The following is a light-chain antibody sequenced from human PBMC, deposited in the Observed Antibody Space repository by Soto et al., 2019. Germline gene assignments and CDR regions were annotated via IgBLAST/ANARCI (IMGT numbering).Light chain of an antibody. CDR2: EVS. CDR3: SSYISSSIPYV. J-gene: IGLJ1*01. CDR1: SSDVGGYNY. V-gene: IGLV2-14*01. Sequence: QSALTQPASVSGSPGQSITISCTGTSSDVGGYNYVSWYQQHPGKAPKLMIYEVSNRPSGVSNRFSGSKSGNTASLTISGLLDEDEADYYCSSYISSSIPYVFGTGTKLTVL.